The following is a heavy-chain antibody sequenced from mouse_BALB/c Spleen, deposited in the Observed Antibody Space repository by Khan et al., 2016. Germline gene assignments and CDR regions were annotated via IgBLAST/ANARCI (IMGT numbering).Heavy chain of an antibody. CDR1: GYSITSGYS. V-gene: IGHV3-1*02. CDR3: VGIHYYGYDY. D-gene: IGHD1-2*01. CDR2: IHYLGGT. J-gene: IGHJ2*01. Sequence: EVQLQESGPDLVKPSQSISLTCTVTGYSITSGYSWHWIRQFPGNRLEWMGYIHYLGGTNYNPSLKSRISITRDTSKNQFFLQLNSVTTEDTATYYCVGIHYYGYDYWGQGTTLTVSS.